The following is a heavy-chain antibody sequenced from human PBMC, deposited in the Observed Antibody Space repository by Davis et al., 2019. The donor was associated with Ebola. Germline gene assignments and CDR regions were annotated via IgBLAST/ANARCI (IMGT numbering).Heavy chain of an antibody. CDR2: IIPIFGTA. CDR1: EGTFSSYA. D-gene: IGHD5-12*01. CDR3: ARVTNDMVATIYDGMDV. Sequence: SVKVSCKASEGTFSSYAISWVRQAPGQGLEWMGGIIPIFGTANYAQKFQGRVTITADESTSTAYMELSSLRSEDTAVYYCARVTNDMVATIYDGMDVWGQGTTVTVSS. V-gene: IGHV1-69*13. J-gene: IGHJ6*02.